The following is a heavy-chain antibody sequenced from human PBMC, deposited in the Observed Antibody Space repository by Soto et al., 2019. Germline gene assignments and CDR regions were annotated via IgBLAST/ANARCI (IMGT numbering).Heavy chain of an antibody. Sequence: ASVKVSCKASGYTFTSYDINWVRQATGQGLEWMGWMNPNSGNTGYAQKFQGRVTMTRNTSISTAYMELSSPRSEDTAVYYCAAEGAAAGNDAFAIWGQGTMVTVSS. CDR3: AAEGAAAGNDAFAI. D-gene: IGHD6-13*01. J-gene: IGHJ3*02. CDR1: GYTFTSYD. V-gene: IGHV1-8*01. CDR2: MNPNSGNT.